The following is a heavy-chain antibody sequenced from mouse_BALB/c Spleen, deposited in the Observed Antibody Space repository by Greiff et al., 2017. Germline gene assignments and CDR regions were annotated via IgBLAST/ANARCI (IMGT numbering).Heavy chain of an antibody. D-gene: IGHD2-1*01. V-gene: IGHV10-1*02. CDR3: VRHYGNYGAY. Sequence: EVMLVESGGGLVQPKGSLKLSCAASGFTFNTYAMNWVRQAPGKGLEWVARIRSKSNNYATYYADSVKDRFTISRDDSQSMLYLQMNNLKTEDTAMYYCVRHYGNYGAYWGQGTLVTVSA. CDR2: IRSKSNNYAT. CDR1: GFTFNTYA. J-gene: IGHJ3*01.